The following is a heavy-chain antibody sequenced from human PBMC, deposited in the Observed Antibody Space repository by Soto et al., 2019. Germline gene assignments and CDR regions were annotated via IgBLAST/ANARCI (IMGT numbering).Heavy chain of an antibody. CDR2: IIPIFGTP. D-gene: IGHD6-19*01. CDR3: VGVGGGLAGNAKWFDP. J-gene: IGHJ5*02. Sequence: QVQLVQSGAEVKKPGSSVKVSCKASGGTFITFTISWVRQAPGQGLEWMGGIIPIFGTPNYAQKFQGRVTITADESMSTAYMELSSLRSEDTAVYYCVGVGGGLAGNAKWFDPWGQGTLVTVSS. V-gene: IGHV1-69*12. CDR1: GGTFITFT.